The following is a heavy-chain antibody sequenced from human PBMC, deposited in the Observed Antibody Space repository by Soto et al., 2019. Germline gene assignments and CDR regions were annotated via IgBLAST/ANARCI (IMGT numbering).Heavy chain of an antibody. V-gene: IGHV4-59*01. Sequence: XETLSLTCPVAGGSISSYYWSWIRQPPGKGLDWIGYIYNSGSTNYNPSLKSRVTISVDTSKNQFSLKLSSVTAADTAVYYCAYGDSRGPFDSWGQGTLVTVSS. CDR1: GGSISSYY. CDR3: AYGDSRGPFDS. D-gene: IGHD4-17*01. J-gene: IGHJ4*02. CDR2: IYNSGST.